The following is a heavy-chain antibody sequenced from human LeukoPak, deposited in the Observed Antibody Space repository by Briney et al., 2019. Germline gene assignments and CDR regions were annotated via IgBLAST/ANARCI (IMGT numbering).Heavy chain of an antibody. J-gene: IGHJ4*02. CDR3: TRLDSSGWSDY. CDR2: IYYDGSNN. Sequence: GGSLRLSCAASGFTFNSFGIHWVRQAPGKGLEWVAVIYYDGSNNFYSDSVKGRFTISRDNSKNTVFLQMSSLRAEDTAVYYCTRLDSSGWSDYWGQGTLVTVSS. CDR1: GFTFNSFG. V-gene: IGHV3-30*12. D-gene: IGHD6-19*01.